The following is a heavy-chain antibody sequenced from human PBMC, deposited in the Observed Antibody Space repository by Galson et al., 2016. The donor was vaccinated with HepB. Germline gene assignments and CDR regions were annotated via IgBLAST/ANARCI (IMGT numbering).Heavy chain of an antibody. D-gene: IGHD3-9*01. J-gene: IGHJ3*02. CDR2: INHSGST. CDR1: GGSFSGYY. V-gene: IGHV4-34*01. CDR3: ATSRFHRGYYDILTGSFRGAFDI. Sequence: LSLTCIVYGGSFSGYYWHWIRQPPGKGLEWIGKINHSGSTSYNPSLKSRVTISVDTSKIQFSLKLNSVTAADTAVYYCATSRFHRGYYDILTGSFRGAFDIWGQGTMVTVS.